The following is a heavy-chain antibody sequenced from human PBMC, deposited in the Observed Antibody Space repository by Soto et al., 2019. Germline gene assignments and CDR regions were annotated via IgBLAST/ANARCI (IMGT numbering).Heavy chain of an antibody. V-gene: IGHV5-10-1*01. Sequence: PGESLKISCKGSGYSFTSYWISWVRQMPGKGLEWMGRIDPSDSYTNYSPSFQGHVTISADKSISTAYLQWSSLKASDTAMYYCARSPHYCSGGSCYSVRWFDLWGQGTLVTVSS. CDR2: IDPSDSYT. CDR1: GYSFTSYW. J-gene: IGHJ5*02. CDR3: ARSPHYCSGGSCYSVRWFDL. D-gene: IGHD2-15*01.